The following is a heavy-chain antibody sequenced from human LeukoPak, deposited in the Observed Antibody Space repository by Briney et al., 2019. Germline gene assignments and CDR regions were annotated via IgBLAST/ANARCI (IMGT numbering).Heavy chain of an antibody. J-gene: IGHJ4*02. D-gene: IGHD3-3*01. CDR3: VRDSTYDFWSGYHLN. CDR1: GFTFSRFW. V-gene: IGHV3-7*01. Sequence: PGGSLRLSCAASGFTFSRFWMSWVRQALGKGLEWVANIKQDGSEKYYVDSVKGRFTISRDNAKNSLYLQMNSLRAEDTAVYSCVRDSTYDFWSGYHLNWGQGTLVTVSS. CDR2: IKQDGSEK.